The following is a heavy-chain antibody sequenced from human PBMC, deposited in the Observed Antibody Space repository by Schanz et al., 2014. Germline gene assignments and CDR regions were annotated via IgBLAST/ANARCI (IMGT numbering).Heavy chain of an antibody. Sequence: QLQMQESGPGLVKPSETLSLTCSVSGDSISSTSYYWGWIRQPPGKGLEWIGSIYYSGSTYYNASLKGRVPIPVDTSKNQSSRKLTSVTAADSAVYYCARLWGGWRIPDYWGQGTLVTVSS. CDR2: IYYSGST. CDR3: ARLWGGWRIPDY. J-gene: IGHJ4*02. V-gene: IGHV4-39*01. D-gene: IGHD6-19*01. CDR1: GDSISSTSYY.